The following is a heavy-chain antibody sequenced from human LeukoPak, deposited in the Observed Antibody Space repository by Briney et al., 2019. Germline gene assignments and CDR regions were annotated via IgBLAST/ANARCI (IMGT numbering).Heavy chain of an antibody. CDR2: IDPSGGST. CDR1: GYTFTNHY. CDR3: ARNDQRGYNHGSPDY. J-gene: IGHJ4*02. V-gene: IGHV1-46*01. Sequence: ASVKVSCKASGYTFTNHYIHWVRQAPGQGLEWMGIIDPSGGSTAYAQKFQGRVTMTRDTSTSTVHMELRSLTSEDTAVYYCARNDQRGYNHGSPDYWGQGTLVIVSS. D-gene: IGHD5-18*01.